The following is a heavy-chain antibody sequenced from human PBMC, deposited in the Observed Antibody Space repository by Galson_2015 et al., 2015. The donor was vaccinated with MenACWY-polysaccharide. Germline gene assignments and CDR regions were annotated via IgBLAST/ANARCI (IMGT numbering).Heavy chain of an antibody. CDR1: GGSISSSSYY. D-gene: IGHD2-21*02. V-gene: IGHV4-39*01. CDR3: ARQACGGDCYNDY. J-gene: IGHJ4*02. Sequence: LSLTCTVSGGSISSSSYYWGWIRQPPGKGLEWIGSIYYTGSTYYNPSLKSRVTISVDTSKNRFSLKLSSVTATDTAVYYCARQACGGDCYNDYWGQGTLVTVSS. CDR2: IYYTGST.